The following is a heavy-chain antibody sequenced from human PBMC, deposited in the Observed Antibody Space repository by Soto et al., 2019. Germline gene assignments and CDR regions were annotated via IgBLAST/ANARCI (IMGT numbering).Heavy chain of an antibody. D-gene: IGHD2-15*01. Sequence: PSELLPVTSRVSDVTMSYRADSCNFTRHSPGKGLELLGYISHLETTYYNPSFRSRLSLSIDRTRNQFFLSLSSMTAADKAVYYCVRGGGYDSFDFWGQGSQVTVSS. J-gene: IGHJ4*02. V-gene: IGHV4-30-2*06. CDR2: ISHLETT. CDR3: VRGGGYDSFDF. CDR1: DVTMSYRADS.